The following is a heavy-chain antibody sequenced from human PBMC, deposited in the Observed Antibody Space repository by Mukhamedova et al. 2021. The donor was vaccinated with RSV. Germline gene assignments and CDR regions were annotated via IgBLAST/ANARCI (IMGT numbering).Heavy chain of an antibody. D-gene: IGHD5-18*01. CDR2: IYHGGNT. V-gene: IGHV4-4*02. CDR3: ARLLVDTSMVLQYYYYMDV. J-gene: IGHJ6*03. Sequence: EYMGEIYHGGNTNLNPSLKSRVTLSVDKSKNHFSLDLTSVTAADTAVYYCARLLVDTSMVLQYYYYMDVWGRGTTVTVSS.